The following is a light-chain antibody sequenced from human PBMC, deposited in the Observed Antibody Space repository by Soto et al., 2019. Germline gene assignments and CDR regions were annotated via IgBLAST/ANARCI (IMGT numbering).Light chain of an antibody. CDR1: SGSVSATYY. V-gene: IGLV8-61*01. CDR2: STN. J-gene: IGLJ2*01. CDR3: VLYMGSGIPV. Sequence: QAVVTQEPSFSVSPGGTVTLTCGLSSGSVSATYYPSWYQQTPGQAPRTLIYSTNTRSSGVPDRFSCSILGNKAALTITGAQADDESDYYCVLYMGSGIPVFGGGTKLTVL.